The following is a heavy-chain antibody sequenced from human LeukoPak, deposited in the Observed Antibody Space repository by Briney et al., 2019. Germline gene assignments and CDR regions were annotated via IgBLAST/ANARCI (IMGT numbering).Heavy chain of an antibody. J-gene: IGHJ4*02. D-gene: IGHD1/OR15-1a*01. V-gene: IGHV3-30-3*01. CDR1: GFTFSTYA. CDR3: ANLMGGAGTTRGY. CDR2: TSSDGTVK. Sequence: GGSLRLSCAASGFTFSTYAMHWVRQAPGKGLEWVAVTSSDGTVKYYPDSVKGRFTISRDNSKNTLYLQVNSLRAEDTAVYYCANLMGGAGTTRGYWGQGTLVTVSS.